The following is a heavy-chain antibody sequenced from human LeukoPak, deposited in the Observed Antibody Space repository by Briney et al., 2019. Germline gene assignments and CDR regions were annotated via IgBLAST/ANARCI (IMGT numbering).Heavy chain of an antibody. Sequence: ASVKVSCKASGYTFTSYDINWVRQAPGQGLEWMGWMNPNSGNTGYAQKFQGRVIMTMNTSINTAYMELSSLRYEDTALYYCSRGSVPGGAISGLVPPTYWGQGTLVTVSS. V-gene: IGHV1-8*01. CDR2: MNPNSGNT. D-gene: IGHD3-16*01. CDR3: SRGSVPGGAISGLVPPTY. J-gene: IGHJ4*02. CDR1: GYTFTSYD.